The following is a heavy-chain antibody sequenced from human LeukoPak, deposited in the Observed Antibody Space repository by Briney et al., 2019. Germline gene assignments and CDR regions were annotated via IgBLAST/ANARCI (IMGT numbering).Heavy chain of an antibody. D-gene: IGHD6-19*01. CDR1: GGSISSYY. V-gene: IGHV4-4*07. Sequence: SETLSLTCTVSGGSISSYYWTWIRQPAGRGLEWIGRIYSNGNTNYNPSLRSRVTMSVDTSKNQFSLKLSSVTAADTAVYYCARGIRKRGPASEAGRRLAAFDIWGQGTMVTVSS. CDR2: IYSNGNT. CDR3: ARGIRKRGPASEAGRRLAAFDI. J-gene: IGHJ3*02.